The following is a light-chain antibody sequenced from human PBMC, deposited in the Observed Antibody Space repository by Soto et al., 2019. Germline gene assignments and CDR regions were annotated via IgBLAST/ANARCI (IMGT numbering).Light chain of an antibody. V-gene: IGKV3D-20*02. Sequence: EIVLTQSPGTLSLSPGERATLSCRASQTISTSFLAWYQQKRGQAPRLLIYGASTRATGIPARFSGSGSGTEFTLSISSLQSEDFAVYYCQQRSHWPRTFGQGTKVDIK. CDR1: QTISTSF. J-gene: IGKJ1*01. CDR2: GAS. CDR3: QQRSHWPRT.